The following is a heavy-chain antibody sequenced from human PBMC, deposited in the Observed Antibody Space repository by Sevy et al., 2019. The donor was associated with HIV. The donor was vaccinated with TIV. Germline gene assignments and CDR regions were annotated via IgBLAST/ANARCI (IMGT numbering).Heavy chain of an antibody. J-gene: IGHJ4*02. CDR3: AREACTSPHDN. CDR1: GFNFNIYS. D-gene: IGHD2-8*01. V-gene: IGHV3-23*01. Sequence: GGSLRLSCVASGFNFNIYSMSWVRQAPGKGLEWVSTLSFVCGRINNADSVQGRFTMSRNDSKKTVNLEMNRLRAEDTAENYGAREACTSPHDNWGQGTLVTVSS. CDR2: LSFVCGRI.